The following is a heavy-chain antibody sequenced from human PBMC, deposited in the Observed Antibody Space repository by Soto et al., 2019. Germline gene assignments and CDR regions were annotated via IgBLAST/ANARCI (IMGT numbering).Heavy chain of an antibody. CDR3: ARDLWDDLAGGESDY. CDR1: GFTFSSYG. Sequence: EVQLVESGGGLVQPGGSLRLSCAASGFTFSSYGMNWVRQAPGKGLEWVSYISSSSGNTINYADSVKGRFTISRDNGKTSLYLQMSSLRAEDTALYYCARDLWDDLAGGESDYWGQGTLVTVSS. CDR2: ISSSSGNTI. D-gene: IGHD3-16*01. J-gene: IGHJ4*02. V-gene: IGHV3-48*01.